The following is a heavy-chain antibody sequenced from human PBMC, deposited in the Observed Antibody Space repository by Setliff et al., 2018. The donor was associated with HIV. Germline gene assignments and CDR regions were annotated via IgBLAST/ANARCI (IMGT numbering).Heavy chain of an antibody. V-gene: IGHV4-34*01. J-gene: IGHJ6*02. CDR1: GGSFSGYY. Sequence: PSETLSLTCAVYGGSFSGYYWSWIRQPPGKGLERIGEIIHTGSTNYNPSLKSRVTISVDTSKNQFSLRLSSVTAADTAVYYCARGRSCSSSSCYLVYYYYYGMDVWGHGSTVTVSS. D-gene: IGHD2-2*01. CDR3: ARGRSCSSSSCYLVYYYYYGMDV. CDR2: IIHTGST.